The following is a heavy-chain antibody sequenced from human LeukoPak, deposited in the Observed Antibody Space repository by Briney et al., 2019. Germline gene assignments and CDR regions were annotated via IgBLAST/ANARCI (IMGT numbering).Heavy chain of an antibody. CDR1: GGSISSYY. D-gene: IGHD3-22*01. Sequence: SETLSLTCTVSGGSISSYYWSWIRQPPGKGLEWIGYIYYSGSTNYKPSLKSRVTISVDTSKNQFSLKLSSVTAADTAVYYCARARRITYYYDSSGYYPNDYWGQGTLVTVSS. CDR2: IYYSGST. J-gene: IGHJ4*02. CDR3: ARARRITYYYDSSGYYPNDY. V-gene: IGHV4-59*12.